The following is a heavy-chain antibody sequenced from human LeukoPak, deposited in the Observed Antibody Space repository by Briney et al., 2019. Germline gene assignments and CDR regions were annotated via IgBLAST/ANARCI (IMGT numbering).Heavy chain of an antibody. J-gene: IGHJ3*02. CDR3: ARDPVEMAPLGAFDI. Sequence: SVKVSCKASGGTFSSYTITWVRQAPGQGLEWMGGIIPIFGSANCAQKFQGRVTITADESTSTAYMELSSLRSEDTAVYYCARDPVEMAPLGAFDIWGQGTMVTVSS. CDR1: GGTFSSYT. V-gene: IGHV1-69*13. CDR2: IIPIFGSA. D-gene: IGHD5-24*01.